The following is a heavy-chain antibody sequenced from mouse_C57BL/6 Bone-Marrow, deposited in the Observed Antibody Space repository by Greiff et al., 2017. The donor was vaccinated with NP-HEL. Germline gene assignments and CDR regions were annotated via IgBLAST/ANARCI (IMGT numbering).Heavy chain of an antibody. CDR2: ISYDGSN. Sequence: EVKLVESGPGLVKPSQSLSLTCSVTGYSITSGYYWNWIRQFPGNKLEWMGYISYDGSNNYNPALKNRISITRDTSKNQFFLKLNSVTTEDTATYYCARAGSGYVLFAYWGQGTLVTVSA. D-gene: IGHD3-2*02. CDR1: GYSITSGYY. CDR3: ARAGSGYVLFAY. V-gene: IGHV3-6*01. J-gene: IGHJ3*01.